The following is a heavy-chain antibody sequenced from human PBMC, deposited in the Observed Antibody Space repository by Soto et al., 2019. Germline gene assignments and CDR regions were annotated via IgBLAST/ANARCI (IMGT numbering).Heavy chain of an antibody. Sequence: SETLSLTCTVSGGSISSGGYYWSWIRQHPGKGLEWIGYIYYSGSTYYNPSLKSRVTISVDTSKNQFSLKLSSVTAADTAVYYCVSGGTEVAFSFDYWGQGTLVTVSS. J-gene: IGHJ4*02. V-gene: IGHV4-31*03. CDR3: VSGGTEVAFSFDY. CDR2: IYYSGST. CDR1: GGSISSGGYY. D-gene: IGHD2-15*01.